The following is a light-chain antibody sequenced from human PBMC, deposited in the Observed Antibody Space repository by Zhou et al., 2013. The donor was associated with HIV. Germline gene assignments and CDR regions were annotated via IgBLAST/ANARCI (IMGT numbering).Light chain of an antibody. V-gene: IGKV3-11*01. CDR2: DAS. CDR1: QSVNTN. CDR3: QQRSNWPMYT. J-gene: IGKJ2*01. Sequence: DIVLTQSPATLSVSPGQRATLSCRASQSVNTNVAWYQQTRGRPPRLLIYDASNRATGIPARFSGSGSGTDFTLSISSLEPEDFAVYYCQQRSNWPMYTFGQGTKLEIK.